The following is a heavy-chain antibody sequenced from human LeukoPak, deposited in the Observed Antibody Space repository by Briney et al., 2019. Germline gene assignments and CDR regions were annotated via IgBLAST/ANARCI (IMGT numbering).Heavy chain of an antibody. CDR3: ARGGPSGFAFDI. Sequence: GGSLRLSCVASGFIFRNYPLHWVRQAPGKGLEWVAVISFDGSNEDYSDSVKGRFAISRDNSKNTLYLQMNSLRAEDTAVYYCARGGPSGFAFDIWGQGTMVTVSS. J-gene: IGHJ3*02. CDR2: ISFDGSNE. CDR1: GFIFRNYP. D-gene: IGHD1-14*01. V-gene: IGHV3-30*09.